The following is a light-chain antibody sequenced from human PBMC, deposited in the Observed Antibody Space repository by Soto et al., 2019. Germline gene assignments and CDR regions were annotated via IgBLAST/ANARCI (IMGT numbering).Light chain of an antibody. J-gene: IGLJ1*01. CDR2: EVS. V-gene: IGLV2-14*01. Sequence: QSALTQPASVSGSPRQSITVSCTGTSSDVGGYNYVSWYQQHPGKAPKLMIYEVSNRPSGVSNRFSGSKSGNTASLTISGLQAEDEADYFCSSYTSSHTYVFGSGTKLTVL. CDR1: SSDVGGYNY. CDR3: SSYTSSHTYV.